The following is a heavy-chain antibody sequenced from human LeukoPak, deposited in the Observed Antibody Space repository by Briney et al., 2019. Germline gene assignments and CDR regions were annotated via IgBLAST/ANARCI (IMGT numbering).Heavy chain of an antibody. CDR3: ARQAAAGADWFDP. Sequence: GESLKISCKLSGYSFTTYWIAWVRQMHGKGLEWMGIIYPGDSDTTYSPSFQGQVTFSVDKSISTAYLQWSSLKASDTAIYYCARQAAAGADWFDPWGQGTLVTVSS. J-gene: IGHJ5*02. V-gene: IGHV5-51*01. CDR2: IYPGDSDT. CDR1: GYSFTTYW. D-gene: IGHD6-13*01.